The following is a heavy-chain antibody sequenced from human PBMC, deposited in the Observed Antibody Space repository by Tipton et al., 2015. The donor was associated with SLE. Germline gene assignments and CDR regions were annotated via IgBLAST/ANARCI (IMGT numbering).Heavy chain of an antibody. Sequence: TLSLTCTVSGGSISSSSYYWGWIRQHPGKGLEWIGSIYDSGSTYYNPSLKRRVTMSVDTSKNQFSLKLSSVTAADTAVYYCARVGSSYMDVWGKGTTVNVSS. D-gene: IGHD1-26*01. CDR1: GGSISSSSYY. J-gene: IGHJ6*03. CDR3: ARVGSSYMDV. V-gene: IGHV4-39*07. CDR2: IYDSGST.